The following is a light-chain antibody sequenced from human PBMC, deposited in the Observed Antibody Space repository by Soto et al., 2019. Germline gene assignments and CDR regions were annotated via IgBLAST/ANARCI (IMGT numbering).Light chain of an antibody. Sequence: EIVMTQSPATLSVSPGERATLSCRASQSISTELAWYQQKPGQPPRLLIYSASTRATGVPARFTGSGSGSEFTLTISGLQAEDFAVYYCPHGHNWPLSFGQGTMMDI. CDR3: PHGHNWPLS. CDR2: SAS. V-gene: IGKV3-15*01. CDR1: QSISTE. J-gene: IGKJ2*01.